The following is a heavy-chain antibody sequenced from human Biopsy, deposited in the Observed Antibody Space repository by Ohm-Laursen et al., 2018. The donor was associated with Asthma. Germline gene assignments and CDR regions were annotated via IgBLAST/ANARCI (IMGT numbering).Heavy chain of an antibody. CDR1: GYIFISFA. V-gene: IGHV1-3*01. J-gene: IGHJ3*01. D-gene: IGHD3-9*01. CDR3: ARTYYDFLTGQVKDVFGV. Sequence: ASVKVSCKASGYIFISFAIHWVRQAPGQRLEWMGWVNPGNGDTKYSQKFQGRVTITTDTFASTAYMELRSLRSEDTATYYCARTYYDFLTGQVKDVFGVWGQGTMVTVSS. CDR2: VNPGNGDT.